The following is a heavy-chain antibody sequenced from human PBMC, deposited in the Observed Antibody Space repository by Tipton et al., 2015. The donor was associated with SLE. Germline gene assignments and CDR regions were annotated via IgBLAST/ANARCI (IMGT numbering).Heavy chain of an antibody. V-gene: IGHV3-33*01. CDR2: IWYDGSNK. J-gene: IGHJ4*02. CDR3: AREGSFFGVRQLDY. D-gene: IGHD3-10*01. CDR1: GFTFSSYG. Sequence: RSLRLSCAASGFTFSSYGMHWVRQAPGKGLEWVAVIWYDGSNKYYADSVKGRFTISRDNSKNTLYLQMNSLRAEDTAVYYCAREGSFFGVRQLDYWGQGTLVTVSS.